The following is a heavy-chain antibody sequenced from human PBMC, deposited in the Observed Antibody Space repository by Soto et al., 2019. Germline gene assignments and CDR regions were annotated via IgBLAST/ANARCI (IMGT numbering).Heavy chain of an antibody. Sequence: ASVKVSCKGFGYSFMKYGINWVRQAPGQGLEWVGWISPYSGYTHSAQKFHGRLTLTTDTAASTAYMELRILRSADTALYYCAREASVLIPAAQPTRFNSWGQGTLVTVSS. CDR1: GYSFMKYG. J-gene: IGHJ4*02. CDR3: AREASVLIPAAQPTRFNS. CDR2: ISPYSGYT. D-gene: IGHD2-2*01. V-gene: IGHV1-18*01.